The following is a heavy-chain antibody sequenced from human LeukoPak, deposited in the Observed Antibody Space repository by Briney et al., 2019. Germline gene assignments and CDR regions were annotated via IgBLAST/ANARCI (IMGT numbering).Heavy chain of an antibody. D-gene: IGHD3/OR15-3a*01. V-gene: IGHV3-7*05. CDR2: IKEDESEK. CDR3: ARGSGWTDY. CDR1: GFTFSNYW. Sequence: PGGSLRLSCAASGFTFSNYWMSWVRQAPGKGLEWVANIKEDESEKYYVDSVKGRLAVSRDNAKNSPYLQMNSLRAEDTAVYYCARGSGWTDYWGQGTLVTVSS. J-gene: IGHJ4*02.